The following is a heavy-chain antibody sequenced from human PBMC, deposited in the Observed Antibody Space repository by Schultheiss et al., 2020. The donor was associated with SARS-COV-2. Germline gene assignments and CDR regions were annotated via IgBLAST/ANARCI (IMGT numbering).Heavy chain of an antibody. J-gene: IGHJ6*02. CDR2: IYSGGRT. V-gene: IGHV3-53*01. D-gene: IGHD2-15*01. CDR1: GFTVSSNH. Sequence: GGSLRLSCAASGFTVSSNHMSWVRQAPGKGLEWVSVIYSGGRTYHADSVKGRFTISRDNSKNTLYLQMNSLRAEDTAVYYCANPYPGYCSGGSCYYGMDVWGQGTTVTVSS. CDR3: ANPYPGYCSGGSCYYGMDV.